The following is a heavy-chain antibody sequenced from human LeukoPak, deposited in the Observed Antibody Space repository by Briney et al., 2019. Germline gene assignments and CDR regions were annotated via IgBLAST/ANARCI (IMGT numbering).Heavy chain of an antibody. V-gene: IGHV4-59*01. D-gene: IGHD6-13*01. CDR1: GGSISSYY. CDR2: TYYSGST. J-gene: IGHJ4*02. CDR3: ARSSGWGSSSVDY. Sequence: PSETLSLTCTVSGGSISSYYWSWIRQPPGKGLEWIGYTYYSGSTNYNPSLKSRVTISVDTSKNQFSLKLSSVTAADTAVYYCARSSGWGSSSVDYWGQGTLVTVSS.